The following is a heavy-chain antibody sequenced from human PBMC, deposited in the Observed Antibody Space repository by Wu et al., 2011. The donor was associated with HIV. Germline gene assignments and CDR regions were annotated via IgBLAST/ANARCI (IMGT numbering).Heavy chain of an antibody. CDR1: GYTFTGYY. Sequence: QVQLVQSGAEVKKPGASVKVSCKASGYTFTGYYMHWVRQAPGHGLEWVGLINPYADSAKYAQKFQGRVIMTRDTSTSTVYMELSSLRSEDTAVYYCARDRTALVRAPFDIWGQGTMVTVSS. CDR2: INPYADSA. V-gene: IGHV1-46*01. CDR3: ARDRTALVRAPFDI. J-gene: IGHJ3*02. D-gene: IGHD5-18*01.